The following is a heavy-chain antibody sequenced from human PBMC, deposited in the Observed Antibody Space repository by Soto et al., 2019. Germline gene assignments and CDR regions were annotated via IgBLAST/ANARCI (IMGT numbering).Heavy chain of an antibody. CDR2: ISYDGSNK. CDR3: AIINYYDSSGPDAFDI. D-gene: IGHD3-22*01. Sequence: LRLSCAASGFTFSSYAMHWVRQAPGKGLEWVAVISYDGSNKYYADSVKGRFTISRDNSKNTLYLQMNSLRAEDTAVYYCAIINYYDSSGPDAFDIWGQGTMVTVSS. CDR1: GFTFSSYA. V-gene: IGHV3-30-3*01. J-gene: IGHJ3*02.